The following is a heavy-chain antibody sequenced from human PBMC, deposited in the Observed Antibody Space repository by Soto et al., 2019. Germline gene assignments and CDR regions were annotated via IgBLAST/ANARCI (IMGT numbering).Heavy chain of an antibody. V-gene: IGHV3-23*01. Sequence: GGSLRLSXAASGFTFSSYAMSWVRQAPGKGLEWVSAISGSGGSTYYADSVKGRFTISRDNSKNTLYLQMNSLRAEDTAVYYCAKDGGYSYGFYGMDVWGQGTTVTVSS. J-gene: IGHJ6*02. CDR1: GFTFSSYA. CDR2: ISGSGGST. CDR3: AKDGGYSYGFYGMDV. D-gene: IGHD5-18*01.